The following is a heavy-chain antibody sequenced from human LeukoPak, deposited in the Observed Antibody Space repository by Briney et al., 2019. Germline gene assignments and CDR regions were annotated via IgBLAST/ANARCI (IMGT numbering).Heavy chain of an antibody. D-gene: IGHD3-9*01. CDR3: ARTNYDILTGYYIGGHYYYYYGMDV. CDR2: MNPNSGNT. J-gene: IGHJ6*02. Sequence: GASVKVSCKASGYTFTSYDINWVRQATGQGLEWMGWMNPNSGNTGYAQKFQGRVTMTRNTSISTAYMELSSLRSEDTAVYYCARTNYDILTGYYIGGHYYYYYGMDVWGQGTTVTVSS. V-gene: IGHV1-8*02. CDR1: GYTFTSYD.